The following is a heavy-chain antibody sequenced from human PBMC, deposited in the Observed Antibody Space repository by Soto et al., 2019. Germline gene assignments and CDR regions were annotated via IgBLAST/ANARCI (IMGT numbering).Heavy chain of an antibody. J-gene: IGHJ4*02. D-gene: IGHD1-26*01. CDR2: IYSDGRNK. Sequence: QVQLVESGGGVVQPGSSLRLSCAASGFSFNDHGMHWFRQAPGKGLEWVAIIYSDGRNKYYADSVKGRFTISRDDSKNTLDLQMNSLRGEDNAVYFCARGSWEQLGGYWGQGTLVTVSS. CDR3: ARGSWEQLGGY. V-gene: IGHV3-33*01. CDR1: GFSFNDHG.